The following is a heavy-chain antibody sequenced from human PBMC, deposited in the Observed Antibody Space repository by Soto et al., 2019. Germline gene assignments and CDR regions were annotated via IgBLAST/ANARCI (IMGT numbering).Heavy chain of an antibody. Sequence: GSLRLSCAASGFTFSSYAMSWVRQAPGKGLEWVSAISGSGGSTYYADSVKGRFTISRDNSKNTLYLQMNSLRAEDTAVYYCAKDDGEYYYYGMDVWGQGTTVTVSS. D-gene: IGHD7-27*01. V-gene: IGHV3-23*01. CDR1: GFTFSSYA. CDR2: ISGSGGST. J-gene: IGHJ6*02. CDR3: AKDDGEYYYYGMDV.